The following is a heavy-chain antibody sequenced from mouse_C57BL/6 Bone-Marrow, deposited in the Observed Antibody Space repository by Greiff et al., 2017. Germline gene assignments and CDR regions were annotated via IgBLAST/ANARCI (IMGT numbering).Heavy chain of an antibody. V-gene: IGHV14-1*01. CDR2: IDPEDGDT. J-gene: IGHJ1*03. Sequence: VQLQQSGAELVRPGASVKLSCTASGFNIKDYYMHWVKQRPEQGLEWIGRIDPEDGDTEYAPKFQGKATMTADTSSNPASLQLSSLTSEDTAVYYCIIYYYGSSYWYFDVWGTGTTVTVSS. D-gene: IGHD1-1*01. CDR3: IIYYYGSSYWYFDV. CDR1: GFNIKDYY.